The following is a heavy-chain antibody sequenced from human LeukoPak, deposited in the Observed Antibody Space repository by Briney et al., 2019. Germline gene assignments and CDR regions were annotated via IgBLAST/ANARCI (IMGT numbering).Heavy chain of an antibody. V-gene: IGHV1-46*01. CDR3: ARVVGAVDAFDI. D-gene: IGHD1-26*01. J-gene: IGHJ3*02. Sequence: ASVKVSCKASGYTFTSYYMHWVRQAPGQGLEWMGIINPSGGSTSYAQKFQGSVTMTRDTSTSTVYMELSSLRSEDTAVYYCARVVGAVDAFDIWGQGTMVTVSS. CDR2: INPSGGST. CDR1: GYTFTSYY.